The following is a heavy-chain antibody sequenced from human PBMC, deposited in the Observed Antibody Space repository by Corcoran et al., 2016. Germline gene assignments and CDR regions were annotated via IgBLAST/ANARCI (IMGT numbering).Heavy chain of an antibody. J-gene: IGHJ6*02. V-gene: IGHV1-18*01. CDR1: GYTFTSYG. CDR2: ISAYNGNT. D-gene: IGHD6-6*01. Sequence: QVQLVQSGAEVKKPGASVKVSCKASGYTFTSYGISWVRQAPGQGLEWMGWISAYNGNTNYAQKLQGRVTMTTDTSTSTAYMELRSLRSDDTAVYYCARGSYSSSAAAEWSLYYYYYYGMDVWGQGTTVTVSS. CDR3: ARGSYSSSAAAEWSLYYYYYYGMDV.